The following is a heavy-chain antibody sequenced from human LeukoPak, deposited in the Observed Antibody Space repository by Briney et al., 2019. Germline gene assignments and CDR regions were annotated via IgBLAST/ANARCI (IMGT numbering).Heavy chain of an antibody. CDR1: GFTFTGYY. Sequence: ASVKVSCKASGFTFTGYYIHWVRRAPGQGLEWMGWINLDSGGTNYAQNFQGRVTMTRDTSISTAYMDLSRLRSDDTAVYYCVRDKDTVATPYFDSWGQGTLVTVSS. D-gene: IGHD4-17*01. J-gene: IGHJ4*02. V-gene: IGHV1-2*02. CDR2: INLDSGGT. CDR3: VRDKDTVATPYFDS.